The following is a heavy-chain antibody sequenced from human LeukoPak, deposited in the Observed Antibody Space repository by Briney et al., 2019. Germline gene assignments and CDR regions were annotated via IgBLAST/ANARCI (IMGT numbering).Heavy chain of an antibody. CDR3: ARAPNWRFDH. D-gene: IGHD1-1*01. Sequence: GGSLRLSCAATGFSVSSIYMNWVRQAPGKGLEWVSVIYSDGTTYYADSVKGRFTISRDDSKNTLYLHMNSLRAEDTAVYYCARAPNWRFDHWGQGTLVTVSS. CDR2: IYSDGTT. CDR1: GFSVSSIY. V-gene: IGHV3-53*01. J-gene: IGHJ4*02.